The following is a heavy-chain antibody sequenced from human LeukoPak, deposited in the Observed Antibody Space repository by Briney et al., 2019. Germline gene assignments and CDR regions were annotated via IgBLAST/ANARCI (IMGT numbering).Heavy chain of an antibody. CDR3: ARSYARDY. V-gene: IGHV4-34*01. J-gene: IGHJ4*02. CDR2: INHSGST. CDR1: GGSFSGDY. Sequence: PSETLSLTCAVYGGSFSGDYWSWIRQPPGKGLEWIGEINHSGSTNYNPSLKSRVTISVDTSKNQFSLKLSSVTAADTAVYYCARSYARDYWGQGTLVTVSS. D-gene: IGHD2-2*01.